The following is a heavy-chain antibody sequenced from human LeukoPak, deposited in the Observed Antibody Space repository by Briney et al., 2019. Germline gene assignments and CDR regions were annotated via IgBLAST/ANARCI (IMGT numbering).Heavy chain of an antibody. CDR1: KFTFSNYA. Sequence: GGSLTLSCAASKFTFSNYAMHWVRQAPGKGLEWVAIISYDGSDKFYADSVKGRFAISRNYSKSTLFLQMNSLKVEDTAVYYCARDLWSGYYIGFDPWGQGTLVTVSS. D-gene: IGHD3-3*01. J-gene: IGHJ5*02. V-gene: IGHV3-30*09. CDR2: ISYDGSDK. CDR3: ARDLWSGYYIGFDP.